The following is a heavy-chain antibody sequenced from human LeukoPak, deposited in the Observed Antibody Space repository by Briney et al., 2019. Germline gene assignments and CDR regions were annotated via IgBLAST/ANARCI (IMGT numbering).Heavy chain of an antibody. Sequence: GGSLRLSCAASGFTFSSSGMHWVRQAPGKGLEWVSSISSSSSYIYYADSVKGRFTISRDNAKNSLYLQMNSLRAEDTAVYYCARDGNSIFDYWGQGTLVTVSS. V-gene: IGHV3-21*01. CDR3: ARDGNSIFDY. D-gene: IGHD4-23*01. CDR1: GFTFSSSG. CDR2: ISSSSSYI. J-gene: IGHJ4*02.